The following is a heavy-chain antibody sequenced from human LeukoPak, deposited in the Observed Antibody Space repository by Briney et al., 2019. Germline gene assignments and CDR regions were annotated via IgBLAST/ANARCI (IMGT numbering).Heavy chain of an antibody. D-gene: IGHD1-7*01. J-gene: IGHJ4*02. CDR3: ARSYNWNSDYYFDY. CDR1: GKTFIGYY. V-gene: IGHV1-2*02. Sequence: GASVKVSCKASGKTFIGYYMHWVRQAPGPGLEWMGWINPNSGDTNYAQKFQGRVTMTRDTSISTAYMELSRLRSDDTAVYYCARSYNWNSDYYFDYWGQGTLVTVSS. CDR2: INPNSGDT.